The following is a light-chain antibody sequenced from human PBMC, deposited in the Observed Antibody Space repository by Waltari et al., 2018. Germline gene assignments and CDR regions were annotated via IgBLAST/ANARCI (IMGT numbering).Light chain of an antibody. V-gene: IGKV4-1*01. CDR2: WAS. Sequence: DIVMTQSTDSLAASLGERAKINCKSRQSVLYNSNNKNYLAWYQQKPGQPPKLLIYWASPRQSGVPDRFSGGGSGTDFTLTISSLQAEDVAVYYCQQYYSSPRTFGQGTKVEIK. CDR1: QSVLYNSNNKNY. CDR3: QQYYSSPRT. J-gene: IGKJ1*01.